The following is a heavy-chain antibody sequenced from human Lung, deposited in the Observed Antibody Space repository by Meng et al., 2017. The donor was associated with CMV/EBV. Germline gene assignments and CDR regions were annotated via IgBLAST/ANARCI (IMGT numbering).Heavy chain of an antibody. Sequence: SXXVSCKASGGTLNSYVIYWVRQAPGQGLEWMGGITPISATVNYAQRFQGRVTLTTDESTNTAYMELTGLRSDDTSVYFFARWSISIQHWGQGTLVTVSS. CDR2: ITPISATV. V-gene: IGHV1-69*05. J-gene: IGHJ1*01. D-gene: IGHD3-3*02. CDR1: GGTLNSYV. CDR3: ARWSISIQH.